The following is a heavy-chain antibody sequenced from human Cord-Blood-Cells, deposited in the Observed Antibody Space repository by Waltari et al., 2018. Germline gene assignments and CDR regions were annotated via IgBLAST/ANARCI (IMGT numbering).Heavy chain of an antibody. CDR3: ARDKGYCSSTSCYINLDY. D-gene: IGHD2-2*02. CDR2: ISYDGSNK. CDR1: GFTFSSYA. V-gene: IGHV3-30-3*01. Sequence: QVQPVESGGGVVQPGRSLRLSCAASGFTFSSYAMHWVRQAPGKGLEWVAVISYDGSNKYYADSVKGRFTISRDNSKNTLYLQMNSLRAEDTAVYYCARDKGYCSSTSCYINLDYWGQGTLVTVSS. J-gene: IGHJ4*02.